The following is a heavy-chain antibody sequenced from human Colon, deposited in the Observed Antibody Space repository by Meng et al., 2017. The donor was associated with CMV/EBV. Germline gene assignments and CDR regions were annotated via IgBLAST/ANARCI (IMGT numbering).Heavy chain of an antibody. J-gene: IGHJ5*02. CDR2: TYYRSHWHT. V-gene: IGHV6-1*01. CDR3: ARDPPYGLSCMDL. CDR1: GDSVSNNGAA. Sequence: SETLSLTCAISGDSVSNNGAAWNWIRQSPARGLEWLGRTYYRSHWHTDYAVSVRGRIDVNPDTSKNHFSLQLTSVTPGDTAVYFCARDPPYGLSCMDLWGQGTPVTVSS. D-gene: IGHD3-10*01.